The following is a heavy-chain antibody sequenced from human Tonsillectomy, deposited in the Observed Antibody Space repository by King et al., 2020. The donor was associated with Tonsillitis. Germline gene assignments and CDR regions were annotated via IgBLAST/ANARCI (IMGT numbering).Heavy chain of an antibody. CDR3: ARSNPPRYYDIVTGYQYYFDD. V-gene: IGHV4-39*07. Sequence: QLQESGPGLVKPSETLSLTCSVSGGSISNRNYFWGWIRQPPGKGLEWIGSVYYSGSTYYNPSLKSRVTISEDTSKNQFSLKLSSVTAADTAVYYCARSNPPRYYDIVTGYQYYFDDWGQGTLVTVSS. CDR2: VYYSGST. J-gene: IGHJ4*02. D-gene: IGHD3-9*01. CDR1: GGSISNRNYF.